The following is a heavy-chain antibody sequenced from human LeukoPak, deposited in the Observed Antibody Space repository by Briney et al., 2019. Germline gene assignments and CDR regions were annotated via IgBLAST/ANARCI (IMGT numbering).Heavy chain of an antibody. J-gene: IGHJ4*02. CDR1: GFTFENYA. D-gene: IGHD5-12*01. CDR3: SKGAGSEQESRLEY. V-gene: IGHV3-9*01. CDR2: INWNSGRV. Sequence: GGSLRLSCVASGFTFENYAMHWVRQVPGKGLEWVSGINWNSGRVDYVESVKGRFIISRDNARNSVYLHMNSLRREDTAFYYCSKGAGSEQESRLEYWGQGALVTVSS.